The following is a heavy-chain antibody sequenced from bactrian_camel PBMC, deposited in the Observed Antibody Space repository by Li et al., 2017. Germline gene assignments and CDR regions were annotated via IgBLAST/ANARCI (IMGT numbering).Heavy chain of an antibody. CDR3: AGGRSYGAWYMESQYKY. CDR1: GDTYSGYC. CDR2: IDSRGIT. D-gene: IGHD6*01. Sequence: HVQLVESGGGSVQAGGSLTLSCEVSGDTYSGYCLDWFRQAPGKEREGLATIDSRGITAYADSVKGRFTISRESGKNTVHLQMNSLMPEDSGVYYCAGGRSYGAWYMESQYKYWGRGTQVTVS. J-gene: IGHJ4*01. V-gene: IGHV3S53*01.